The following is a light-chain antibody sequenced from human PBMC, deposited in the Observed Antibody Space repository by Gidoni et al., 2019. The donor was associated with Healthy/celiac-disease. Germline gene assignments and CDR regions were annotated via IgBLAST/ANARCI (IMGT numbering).Light chain of an antibody. J-gene: IGLJ3*02. V-gene: IGLV2-14*01. CDR1: SSNVGGYNY. CDR3: SSYTSSLWV. Sequence: QSALTQPASVSGSPGPSITISCTGTSSNVGGYNYVSWYQQHPGKAPKLMIYEVSNRPSGVSNRFSGSKSGNTASLTISGLQAEDEADYYCSSYTSSLWVFGGGTKLTVL. CDR2: EVS.